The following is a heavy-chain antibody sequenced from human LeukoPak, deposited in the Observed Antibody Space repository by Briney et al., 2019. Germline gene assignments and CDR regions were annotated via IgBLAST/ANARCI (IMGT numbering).Heavy chain of an antibody. D-gene: IGHD6-13*01. CDR3: ARGDRKQQLANYYYYGMDV. CDR2: INHSGST. V-gene: IGHV4-34*01. CDR1: GGSFSGYY. Sequence: SETLSLTCAVYGGSFSGYYWSWIRQPPGKGLEWIGEINHSGSTNYNPSLKSRATISVDTSKNQFSLKLSSVTAADTAVYYCARGDRKQQLANYYYYGMDVWGQGTTVTVSS. J-gene: IGHJ6*02.